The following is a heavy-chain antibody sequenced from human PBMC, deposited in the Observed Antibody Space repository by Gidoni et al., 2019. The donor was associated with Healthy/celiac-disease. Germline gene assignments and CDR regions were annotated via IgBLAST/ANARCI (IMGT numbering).Heavy chain of an antibody. V-gene: IGHV1-3*01. Sequence: QVQLVQSGVEVKKPRASVEVSCKASGYTFTSYAMQWVRQSPGQRLEWMGWINAGNGNTKYSQKFQGRVTITRDTSASTAYMELSSLRSEDTAVYYCARAGDIVVVPAATEGWFDPWGQGTLVTVSS. CDR1: GYTFTSYA. CDR3: ARAGDIVVVPAATEGWFDP. D-gene: IGHD2-2*01. CDR2: INAGNGNT. J-gene: IGHJ5*02.